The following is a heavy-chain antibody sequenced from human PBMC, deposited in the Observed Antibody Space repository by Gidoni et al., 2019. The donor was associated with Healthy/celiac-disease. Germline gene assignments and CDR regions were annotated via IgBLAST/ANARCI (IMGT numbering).Heavy chain of an antibody. CDR2: IIPIFGTA. V-gene: IGHV1-69*01. D-gene: IGHD3-3*01. CDR3: ARVGTIFGVVIIYYYGMDV. J-gene: IGHJ6*02. CDR1: GGTFSSYA. Sequence: QVQLVQSGSEVKKPGSSVKVSCKASGGTFSSYAISWVRQAPGQGLEWMGGIIPIFGTANYAQKFQGRVTITADESTSTAYMELSSLRYEDTAVYYCARVGTIFGVVIIYYYGMDVWGQGTTVTVSS.